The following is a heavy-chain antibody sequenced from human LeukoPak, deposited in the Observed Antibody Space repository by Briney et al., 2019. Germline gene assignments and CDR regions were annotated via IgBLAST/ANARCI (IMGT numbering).Heavy chain of an antibody. V-gene: IGHV4-4*07. J-gene: IGHJ4*02. D-gene: IGHD5-18*01. CDR2: IHGTGNT. Sequence: SGTLSLTCTVSGGSISTYYWSWIRQPAGKGLEWIGRIHGTGNTNYNPSLKSRVTMSVDTSKNQFSLNLNSVTAADTALYDCARASLYSVAYWGQRTLVTVSS. CDR1: GGSISTYY. CDR3: ARASLYSVAY.